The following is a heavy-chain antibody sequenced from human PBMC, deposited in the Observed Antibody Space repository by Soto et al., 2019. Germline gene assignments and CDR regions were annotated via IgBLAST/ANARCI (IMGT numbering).Heavy chain of an antibody. J-gene: IGHJ6*04. D-gene: IGHD6-13*01. CDR1: GGSISSSSYY. V-gene: IGHV4-39*01. CDR2: IYYSGST. CDR3: ASDARGGSWYGIGGIPADV. Sequence: QLQLQESGPGLVKPSETLSLTCTVSGGSISSSSYYWGWIRQPPGKGLAWIGSIYYSGSTYYNPSLKSRVTISVDTSKTQFCLMLGSVSAADTAVYYCASDARGGSWYGIGGIPADVWGKGTTVTVSS.